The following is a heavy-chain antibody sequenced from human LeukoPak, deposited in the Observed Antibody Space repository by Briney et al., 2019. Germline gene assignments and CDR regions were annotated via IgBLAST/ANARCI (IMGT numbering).Heavy chain of an antibody. CDR1: GGIFSNYA. Sequence: GASVKVSCKASGGIFSNYAISWVQQAPGQGLEWMGGIIPIFGTANYAQKFQGRVTITADESTSTAYMELSSLRSEDTAVYYCAREVVVVPAATEGYYYGMDVWGQGTTVTVSS. CDR2: IIPIFGTA. CDR3: AREVVVVPAATEGYYYGMDV. D-gene: IGHD2-2*01. V-gene: IGHV1-69*13. J-gene: IGHJ6*02.